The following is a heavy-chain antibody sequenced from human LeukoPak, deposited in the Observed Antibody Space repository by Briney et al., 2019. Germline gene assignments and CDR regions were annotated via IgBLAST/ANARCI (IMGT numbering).Heavy chain of an antibody. Sequence: AGGSLRLSCAASGFTFSSYAMHWVRQAPGKGLEYVSAISSNGGSTYYAYSVKGRFTISRDNSKNTLYLQMGSLRAEDMAVYYCARDDGYYGSGSYSSYGMDVWGQGTTVTVSS. CDR1: GFTFSSYA. CDR3: ARDDGYYGSGSYSSYGMDV. D-gene: IGHD3-10*01. V-gene: IGHV3-64*01. J-gene: IGHJ6*02. CDR2: ISSNGGST.